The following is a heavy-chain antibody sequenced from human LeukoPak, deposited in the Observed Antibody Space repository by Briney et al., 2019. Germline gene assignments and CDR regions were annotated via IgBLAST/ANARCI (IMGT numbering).Heavy chain of an antibody. Sequence: GGSLRLSCAASGFTFSSYAMSWVRQAPGKGLEWVSAISGSGGSTYYADSVKGRFTISRDNSKNTLYPQMNSLRAEDTAVYYCAKDRQGGRYYYDSSGYLTLDYWGQGTLVTVSS. D-gene: IGHD3-22*01. CDR1: GFTFSSYA. J-gene: IGHJ4*02. V-gene: IGHV3-23*01. CDR3: AKDRQGGRYYYDSSGYLTLDY. CDR2: ISGSGGST.